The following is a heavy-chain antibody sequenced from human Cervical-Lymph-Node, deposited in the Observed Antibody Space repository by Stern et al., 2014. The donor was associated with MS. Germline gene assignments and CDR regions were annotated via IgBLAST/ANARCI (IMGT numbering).Heavy chain of an antibody. D-gene: IGHD2-15*01. Sequence: VQLVESGAEVKKPGASVKVSCKASGYTFTLYDINLVRQATGQGLEWMGWMNPNSGTTGYAQKFQGRITMTRNTSTSTAYMELSSLRSEDTAVYFCRSGGTYYYDGMDVWGQGTTVIVS. CDR1: GYTFTLYD. J-gene: IGHJ6*02. V-gene: IGHV1-8*01. CDR2: MNPNSGTT. CDR3: RSGGTYYYDGMDV.